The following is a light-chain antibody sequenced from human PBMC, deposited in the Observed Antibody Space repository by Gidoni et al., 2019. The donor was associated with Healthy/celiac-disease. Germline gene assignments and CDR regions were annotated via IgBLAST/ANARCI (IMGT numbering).Light chain of an antibody. V-gene: IGKV3-11*01. CDR1: QSVSSY. Sequence: EIVLTQSPATLSLSPGERATLSCRASQSVSSYLAWYQQKPGQAPRLLIYDASNRATGRPSRFSGSGSGTDFTLTISSLEPEDFAVYYCQQRSNWPPGFGPGTKVDIK. J-gene: IGKJ3*01. CDR3: QQRSNWPPG. CDR2: DAS.